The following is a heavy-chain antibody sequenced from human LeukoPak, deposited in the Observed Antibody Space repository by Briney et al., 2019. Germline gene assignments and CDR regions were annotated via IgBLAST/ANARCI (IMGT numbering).Heavy chain of an antibody. J-gene: IGHJ4*02. Sequence: GRSLRLPCAASGFTFSSYGMHWVRQAPGKGLEWVAVIWYDGSNKYYADSVKGRFTISRDNSKNTLYLQMNSLRTEDTAVYFCAKFEGATIPGWFNDYWGQGILVTVSS. CDR3: AKFEGATIPGWFNDY. D-gene: IGHD6-19*01. V-gene: IGHV3-33*06. CDR2: IWYDGSNK. CDR1: GFTFSSYG.